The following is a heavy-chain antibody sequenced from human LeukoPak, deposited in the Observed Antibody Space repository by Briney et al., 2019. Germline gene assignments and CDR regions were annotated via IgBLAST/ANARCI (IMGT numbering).Heavy chain of an antibody. D-gene: IGHD3-22*01. CDR1: GYTFTSYY. CDR2: INPSGGST. CDR3: ARAFGGMYYYDSSGPEY. V-gene: IGHV1-46*01. J-gene: IGHJ4*02. Sequence: ASVKVSCKASGYTFTSYYMHWVRQAPGQGLEWMGIINPSGGSTSYAQKFQGRVTMTRDTSTSTVYMELSSLRSEDTAVYYCARAFGGMYYYDSSGPEYWGQGTLVTVSS.